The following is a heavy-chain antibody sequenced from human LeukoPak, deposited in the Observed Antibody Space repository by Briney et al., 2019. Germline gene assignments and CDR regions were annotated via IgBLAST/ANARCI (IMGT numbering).Heavy chain of an antibody. CDR2: INSDGSST. Sequence: PGGSLRLSCAASGFTFSGYWMHWVRQAPGKGLVWVSRINSDGSSTSYADSVKGRFTISRDNAKNTLYLQMNSLRAEDTAVYYCARGFLDDSTSPFDYWGQGTLVTVSS. CDR1: GFTFSGYW. V-gene: IGHV3-74*01. CDR3: ARGFLDDSTSPFDY. J-gene: IGHJ4*02. D-gene: IGHD2-2*01.